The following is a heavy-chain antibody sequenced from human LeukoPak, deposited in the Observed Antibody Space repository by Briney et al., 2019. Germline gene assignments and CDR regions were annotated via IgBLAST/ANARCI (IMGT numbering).Heavy chain of an antibody. J-gene: IGHJ5*02. CDR1: GFPFSSYG. D-gene: IGHD3-10*01. CDR2: IRYDGSNK. V-gene: IGHV3-30*02. Sequence: LGGSLRLSCAASGFPFSSYGMHWVRQAPGKGLEWVAFIRYDGSNKYYADSVKGRFTISRDNSKNTLYLQMNSLRAEDTAVYYCAKDLPERNYYGSGSPTSWGQGTLVTVSS. CDR3: AKDLPERNYYGSGSPTS.